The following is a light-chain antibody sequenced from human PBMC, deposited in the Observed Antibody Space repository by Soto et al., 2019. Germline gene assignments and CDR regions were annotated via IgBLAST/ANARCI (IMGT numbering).Light chain of an antibody. CDR1: QTVSSSY. CDR2: GAS. Sequence: EIVLTQSPGTLSVSPGERVTLSCRASQTVSSSYLAWYQHKPGQAPRLLIYGASIRASGIPDRISGSGSVTDFTLTISRLEPEYFAVYYCQQYGTSPYTVGQGTKLEIK. V-gene: IGKV3-20*01. CDR3: QQYGTSPYT. J-gene: IGKJ2*01.